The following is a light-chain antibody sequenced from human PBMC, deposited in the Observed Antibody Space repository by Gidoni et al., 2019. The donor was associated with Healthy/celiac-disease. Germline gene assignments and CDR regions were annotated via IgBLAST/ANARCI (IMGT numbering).Light chain of an antibody. Sequence: DIQMTQSPSSLSASVGDRVTITCRASQSISSYLNWYQQKPGKAPKLLIYAASSLQSGVPSRFSCSGSGTDFTRTISSLQPEDFSTYYCQQSYSIPLTFGGGTKVEIK. J-gene: IGKJ4*01. V-gene: IGKV1-39*01. CDR3: QQSYSIPLT. CDR1: QSISSY. CDR2: AAS.